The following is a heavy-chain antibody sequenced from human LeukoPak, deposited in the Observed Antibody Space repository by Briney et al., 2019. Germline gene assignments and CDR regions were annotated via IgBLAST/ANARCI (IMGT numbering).Heavy chain of an antibody. CDR3: ARGGWSRGWFDP. D-gene: IGHD6-19*01. CDR1: GFKFRDYY. V-gene: IGHV3-11*01. J-gene: IGHJ5*02. Sequence: GESLKISCAASGFKFRDYYMSWIRQAPGKGLEWISYITMSGSVIQYSSSVKGRFTTSRDNARNSLYLQMNSLRADDTAVYYCARGGWSRGWFDPWGQGTLVTVSS. CDR2: ITMSGSVI.